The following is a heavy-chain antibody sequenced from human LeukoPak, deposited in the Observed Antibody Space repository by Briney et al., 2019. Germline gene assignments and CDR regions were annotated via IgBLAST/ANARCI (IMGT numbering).Heavy chain of an antibody. D-gene: IGHD1-26*01. CDR2: ISAYNGNT. Sequence: ASVKVSCKASGYTFTSYGISWVRQAPGQGLEWMGWISAYNGNTNYAQKLQGRVNMTTDTSTSTAYMELRSLRSDDTAVYYCARRRASGSYYYYYYYMDVWGKGTTVTVS. J-gene: IGHJ6*03. CDR1: GYTFTSYG. CDR3: ARRRASGSYYYYYYYMDV. V-gene: IGHV1-18*01.